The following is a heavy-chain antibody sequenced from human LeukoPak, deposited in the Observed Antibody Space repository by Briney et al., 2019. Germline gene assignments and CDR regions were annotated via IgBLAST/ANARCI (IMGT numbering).Heavy chain of an antibody. CDR3: ARESDGSGSYYILA. J-gene: IGHJ4*02. CDR2: ISSSSSTI. CDR1: GFTFSSYS. D-gene: IGHD3-10*01. V-gene: IGHV3-48*04. Sequence: PGGSLRLSCAASGFTFSSYSMSWVRQAPGKELEWVSYISSSSSTIYYADSVKGRFTISRDNAKNSLYLQMNSLRAEDTAVYYCARESDGSGSYYILAWGQGTLVTVSS.